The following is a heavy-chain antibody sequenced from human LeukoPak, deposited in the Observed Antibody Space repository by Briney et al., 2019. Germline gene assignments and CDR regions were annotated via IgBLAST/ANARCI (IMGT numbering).Heavy chain of an antibody. J-gene: IGHJ5*02. CDR2: INHSGST. CDR1: GGSFSGYY. CDR3: ARGLRVGGFDP. V-gene: IGHV4-34*01. Sequence: SETLSLTCAVYGGSFSGYYWSWIRQPPGKGLEWIGEINHSGSTNYNPSLKSRVTISVDTSKNQFSLKLSSVTAADTAVYYCARGLRVGGFDPWGQRTLVTVSS. D-gene: IGHD1-26*01.